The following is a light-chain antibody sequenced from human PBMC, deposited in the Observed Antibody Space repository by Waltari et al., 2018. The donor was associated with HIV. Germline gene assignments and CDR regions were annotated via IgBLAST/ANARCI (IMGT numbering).Light chain of an antibody. V-gene: IGLV1-47*01. CDR2: RNY. Sequence: QSVLTQPPSASGTPGQRVTVSCSGSRSNIRSNYVYWYPHLPATAPKLLIYRNYQRPSGVPDRFSGSKSGTSASLAISGLRSEDEADYYCAAWDGSLSNYVFGTGTKVTVL. J-gene: IGLJ1*01. CDR3: AAWDGSLSNYV. CDR1: RSNIRSNY.